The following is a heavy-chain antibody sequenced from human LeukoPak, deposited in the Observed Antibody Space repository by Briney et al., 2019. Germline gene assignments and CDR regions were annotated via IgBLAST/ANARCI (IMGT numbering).Heavy chain of an antibody. CDR1: GFTFSSYA. CDR3: ARVGTPMATTYYFDY. D-gene: IGHD5-24*01. CDR2: ISYDGSNK. Sequence: GGSLRLSCAASGFTFSSYAMHWVRQAPGKGLEWVAVISYDGSNKYYADSVKGRFTISRDNSKNTLYLQMNSLRAEDTAVYYCARVGTPMATTYYFDYWGQGTLVTVSS. J-gene: IGHJ4*02. V-gene: IGHV3-30-3*01.